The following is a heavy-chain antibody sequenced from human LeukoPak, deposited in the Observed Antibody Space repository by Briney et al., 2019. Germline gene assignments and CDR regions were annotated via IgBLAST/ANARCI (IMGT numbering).Heavy chain of an antibody. CDR2: IRYDGSNK. J-gene: IGHJ4*02. CDR3: ARDYGDRTFDD. D-gene: IGHD4-17*01. Sequence: SGGSLRLFCAASGFTFINYGIHWVRQAPGMGLEWVAFIRYDGSNKYYGDSVKGRFTISRDNSKNTVYLQMNSLRGEDTAVYYCARDYGDRTFDDWGQGTLVTVSS. V-gene: IGHV3-30*02. CDR1: GFTFINYG.